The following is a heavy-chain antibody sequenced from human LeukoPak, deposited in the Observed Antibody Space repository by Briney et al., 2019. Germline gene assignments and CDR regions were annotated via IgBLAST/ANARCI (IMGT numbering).Heavy chain of an antibody. CDR2: IRSDGTNT. J-gene: IGHJ4*02. CDR1: GFTFSSQS. D-gene: IGHD6-19*01. Sequence: GGSLRLSCATSGFTFSSQSLHWVRQAPGKGLEYVSGIRSDGTNTYYAESVKGRFTVSRDNSKNTLYLQMGSLRADDMAVYYCARRGSGWEFDYWGQGTLVTVSS. V-gene: IGHV3-64*02. CDR3: ARRGSGWEFDY.